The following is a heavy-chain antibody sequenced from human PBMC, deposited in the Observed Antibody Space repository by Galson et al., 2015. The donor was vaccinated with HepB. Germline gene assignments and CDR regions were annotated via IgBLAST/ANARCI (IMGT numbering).Heavy chain of an antibody. V-gene: IGHV3-66*02. D-gene: IGHD2-2*01. J-gene: IGHJ4*02. CDR2: MYSDGAT. Sequence: SLRLSCAASGFTVSSNYMSWVRQAPGKGLEGVSVMYSDGATYYTDSVKGRFTVSRDNSKNTLYLQMNSLRAEDTAVYYCARDVGVVVDQRTHYYFDNWGQGTLVTVSS. CDR3: ARDVGVVVDQRTHYYFDN. CDR1: GFTVSSNY.